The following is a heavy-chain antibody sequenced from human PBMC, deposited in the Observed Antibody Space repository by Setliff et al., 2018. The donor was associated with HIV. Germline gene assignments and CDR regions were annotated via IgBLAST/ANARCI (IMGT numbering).Heavy chain of an antibody. CDR1: GGSISSYY. D-gene: IGHD2-21*01. CDR2: IKSKTDGGTT. J-gene: IGHJ4*02. Sequence: PSETLSLTCTVSGGSISSYYWSWVRQAPGKGLEWVGRIKSKTDGGTTDYAAPVKGRFTISRDDSKNTLYLQMNSLKTEDTAVYYCTTGTRLVDWGQGALVTVSS. CDR3: TTGTRLVD. V-gene: IGHV3-15*01.